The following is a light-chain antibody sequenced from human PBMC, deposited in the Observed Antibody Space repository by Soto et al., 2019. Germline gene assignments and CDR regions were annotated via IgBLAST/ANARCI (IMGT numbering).Light chain of an antibody. CDR1: QGVSST. Sequence: VMTQSPATLSLSPVEIATLSFRASQGVSSTLAWYQQKPGQAPRLLISGASSRATGIPDRFRGSGSGTDFTLTISRLEPEDFAVYYCQHFGSSPPWPFGQGTKVDIK. J-gene: IGKJ1*01. V-gene: IGKV3-20*01. CDR3: QHFGSSPPWP. CDR2: GAS.